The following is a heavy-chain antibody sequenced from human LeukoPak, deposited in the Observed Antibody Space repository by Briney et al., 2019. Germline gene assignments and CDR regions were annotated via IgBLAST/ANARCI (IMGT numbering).Heavy chain of an antibody. V-gene: IGHV4-39*07. CDR2: IYYSGSA. Sequence: SETLSLTCTVSGGSISSSSYYWGWIRQPPGKGLEWIGSIYYSGSAYYNPSLKSRVTLSVDTSKNQFSLKLSSVTAADTAVYYCARDGYGDYVPVYWGQGTLVTVSS. CDR3: ARDGYGDYVPVY. J-gene: IGHJ4*02. CDR1: GGSISSSSYY. D-gene: IGHD4-17*01.